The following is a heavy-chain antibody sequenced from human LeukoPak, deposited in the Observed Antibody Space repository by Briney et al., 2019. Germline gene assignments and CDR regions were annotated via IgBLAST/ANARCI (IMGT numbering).Heavy chain of an antibody. Sequence: PGGALKLSWATSGFTFSSHWMSWVRPAPGKGPEWVANIKQDGSEKYYVDSVKGRFTISRDNAKNSLYLQMNSLRAEDTAVYYCARESGYDILTGYYTPPFDYWGQGTLVTVSS. D-gene: IGHD3-9*01. CDR2: IKQDGSEK. CDR3: ARESGYDILTGYYTPPFDY. V-gene: IGHV3-7*01. CDR1: GFTFSSHW. J-gene: IGHJ4*02.